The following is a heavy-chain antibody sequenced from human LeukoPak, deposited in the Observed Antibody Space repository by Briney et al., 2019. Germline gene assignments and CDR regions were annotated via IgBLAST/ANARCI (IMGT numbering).Heavy chain of an antibody. V-gene: IGHV2-5*01. Sequence: SGPTLLNPTPTLTLTCGFSEFSLSTRGLTVAWLRQPPAKALEWLALIYWHDDKRYNPSLQSRLTITKDASKNQVVLTVTNMDPVDTATYYCAHIYGSGNYYFHYWGEGTLVSVSS. J-gene: IGHJ4*02. CDR1: EFSLSTRGLT. CDR2: IYWHDDK. CDR3: AHIYGSGNYYFHY. D-gene: IGHD3-10*01.